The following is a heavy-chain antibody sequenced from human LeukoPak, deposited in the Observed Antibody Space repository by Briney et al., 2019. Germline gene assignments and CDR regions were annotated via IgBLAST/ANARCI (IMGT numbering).Heavy chain of an antibody. CDR1: GGTFSSYA. CDR2: IIPVFGTA. V-gene: IGHV1-69*05. CDR3: ARGNCSSTSCYGYYYYYYMDV. Sequence: SVKVSCKASGGTFSSYAISWVRQAPGQGLEWMGGIIPVFGTANYAQKFQGRVTITTDESTSTAYMELSSLRSEDTAVYYCARGNCSSTSCYGYYYYYYMDVWGKGTTVTVSS. J-gene: IGHJ6*03. D-gene: IGHD2-2*01.